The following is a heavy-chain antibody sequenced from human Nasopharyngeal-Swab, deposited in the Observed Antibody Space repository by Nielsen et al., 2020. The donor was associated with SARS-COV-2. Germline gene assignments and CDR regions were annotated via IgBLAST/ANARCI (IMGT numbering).Heavy chain of an antibody. CDR3: ARGCSSTTCYVSG. CDR2: ISGTSSYI. V-gene: IGHV3-21*01. J-gene: IGHJ4*02. Sequence: GASLQISCAASGFTFSTYGMNWVRQAPGKGLEWVSSISGTSSYIYYADSVKGRFTISRDNAKNSLYLQMNSLRAEDTAVYYCARGCSSTTCYVSGWGQGTLVTVSS. D-gene: IGHD2/OR15-2a*01. CDR1: GFTFSTYG.